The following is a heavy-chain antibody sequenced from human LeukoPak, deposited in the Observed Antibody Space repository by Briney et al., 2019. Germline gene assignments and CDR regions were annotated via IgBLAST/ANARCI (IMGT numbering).Heavy chain of an antibody. V-gene: IGHV4-31*03. J-gene: IGHJ4*02. CDR2: IYYSGST. D-gene: IGHD1-26*01. CDR3: ARDTSGSHGSYYFDY. Sequence: SGTLSLTCTVSGGSISSGGYYWSWIRQHPGKGLEWIGYIYYSGSTYYNPSLKSRVTISVDTSKNQFSLKLSSVTAADTAVYYCARDTSGSHGSYYFDYWGQGTLVTVSS. CDR1: GGSISSGGYY.